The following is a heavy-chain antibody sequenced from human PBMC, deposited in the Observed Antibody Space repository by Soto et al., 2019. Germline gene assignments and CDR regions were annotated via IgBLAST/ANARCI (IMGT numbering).Heavy chain of an antibody. Sequence: QVQLVQSGAEVKKPGSSVKVSCKASGGTFSSYSLSWVRQAPGHGLERMGGIIPMSGATNYAQKFQGRVTFTADESTNTAYLELTSLRSEDTAVYYCARGGPENDYWGQGTRVTVSS. CDR1: GGTFSSYS. CDR3: ARGGPENDY. V-gene: IGHV1-69*12. D-gene: IGHD1-26*01. J-gene: IGHJ4*02. CDR2: IIPMSGAT.